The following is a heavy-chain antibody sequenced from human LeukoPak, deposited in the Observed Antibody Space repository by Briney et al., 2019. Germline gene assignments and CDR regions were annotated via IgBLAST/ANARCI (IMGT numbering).Heavy chain of an antibody. CDR2: IWYDGSNK. V-gene: IGHV3-33*06. CDR3: AKEDYYGSGSSSTNWFDP. CDR1: GFTFSTYG. J-gene: IGHJ5*02. Sequence: GGSLRLSGAASGFTFSTYGMHWVRQAPGKGLEWVALIWYDGSNKYYADSVKGRFTISRDNSKNTLYLQMNSLRAEDTAVYYCAKEDYYGSGSSSTNWFDPWGQGTLVTVSS. D-gene: IGHD3-10*01.